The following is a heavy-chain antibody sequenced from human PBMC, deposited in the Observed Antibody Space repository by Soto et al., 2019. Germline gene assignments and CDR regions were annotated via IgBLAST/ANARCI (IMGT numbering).Heavy chain of an antibody. CDR3: SSYNTYDSHDY. D-gene: IGHD3-22*01. V-gene: IGHV3-53*01. CDR2: IYSGGST. Sequence: EVQLVESGGGLIQPGGSLRLSCAASGFTVSSNYMSWVRQAPGKGLEWVSVIYSGGSTYYAYSVKGRFTISRDNSKNALNLQINIRIDEDSAVYYCSSYNTYDSHDYWGQGTLVTVTS. CDR1: GFTVSSNY. J-gene: IGHJ4*02.